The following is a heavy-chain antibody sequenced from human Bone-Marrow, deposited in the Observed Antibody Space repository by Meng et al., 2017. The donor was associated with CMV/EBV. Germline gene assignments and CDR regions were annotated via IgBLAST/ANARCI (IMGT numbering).Heavy chain of an antibody. D-gene: IGHD2-15*01. Sequence: YASSWVRQAPGQGLEWMGGIIPIFGTANYAQKFQGRVTITADKSTSTAYMELSSLRSEDTAVYYGAGGYCSGGSCYSKGPPVYNWFDPWGQGTLVTVSS. CDR3: AGGYCSGGSCYSKGPPVYNWFDP. V-gene: IGHV1-69*06. J-gene: IGHJ5*02. CDR1: YA. CDR2: IIPIFGTA.